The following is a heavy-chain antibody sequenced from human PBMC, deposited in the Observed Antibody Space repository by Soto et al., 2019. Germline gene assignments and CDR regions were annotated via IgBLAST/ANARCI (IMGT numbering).Heavy chain of an antibody. CDR2: IWHDETNK. J-gene: IGHJ5*02. D-gene: IGHD4-17*01. CDR1: GVTFSSYG. Sequence: GGSLRLSCAAAGVTFSSYGMHWVRQAPGKGLEWVAVIWHDETNKYYADSVKGRFAISRDNSRNTMYLQMNSLRAEDTAVYYCARSSDYGGVVSNWFDPWGQGTLVTVSS. CDR3: ARSSDYGGVVSNWFDP. V-gene: IGHV3-33*01.